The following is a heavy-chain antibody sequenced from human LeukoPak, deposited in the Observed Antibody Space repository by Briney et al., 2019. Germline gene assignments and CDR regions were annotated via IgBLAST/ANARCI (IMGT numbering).Heavy chain of an antibody. CDR3: ARDINIGDYIDY. V-gene: IGHV1-2*02. D-gene: IGHD3-3*02. J-gene: IGHJ4*02. CDR1: VYTFTVYY. CDR2: INPKSGGT. Sequence: GAAVKDSCKSSVYTFTVYYMHWVRQAPGQGVEWMGWINPKSGGTNYAQKFQGRVTMTRDTSISTAYMELSRLRSDDTAVYYCARDINIGDYIDYWGQGTLVTVSS.